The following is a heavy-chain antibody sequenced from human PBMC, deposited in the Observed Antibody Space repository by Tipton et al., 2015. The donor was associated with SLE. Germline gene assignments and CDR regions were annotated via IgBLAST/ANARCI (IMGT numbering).Heavy chain of an antibody. CDR3: ARQTNYMDV. CDR1: GFTVSSNY. Sequence: SLRLSCAASGFTVSSNYMSWVRQAPGKGLEWVSYISSSSSTIYYADSVKGRFTISRDNAKNSLHLQMNTLRAEDTAVYYCARQTNYMDVWGKGTTVTVSS. V-gene: IGHV3-48*04. CDR2: ISSSSSTI. J-gene: IGHJ6*03.